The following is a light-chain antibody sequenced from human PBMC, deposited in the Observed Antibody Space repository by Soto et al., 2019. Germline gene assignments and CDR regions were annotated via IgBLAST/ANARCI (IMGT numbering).Light chain of an antibody. CDR3: CSYSGTYIFAVL. Sequence: QSVLTQPRSVSGSPGQSVTISCTETSSDVGGYTFVSWYQQRPGKAPKLMIYDVSKRPSGVPDRFSGSKSGNTASLTISGRQAEDEAYYYCCSYSGTYIFAVLFGGGTKLPVL. CDR1: SSDVGGYTF. CDR2: DVS. V-gene: IGLV2-11*01. J-gene: IGLJ2*01.